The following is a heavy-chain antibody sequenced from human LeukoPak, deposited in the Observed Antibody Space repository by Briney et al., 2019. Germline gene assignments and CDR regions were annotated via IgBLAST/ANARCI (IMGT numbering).Heavy chain of an antibody. CDR2: INAGNGNT. CDR3: ARFTSGMEWLGFFDY. D-gene: IGHD6-19*01. Sequence: ASVKVSCKACGYTFTSYAMHWVRQAPGQRREWMGWINAGNGNTKYSQKFQGRVTITRDQSASTAYMELSSLRSEDTAVYYCARFTSGMEWLGFFDYWGQGALVTVSP. J-gene: IGHJ4*02. CDR1: GYTFTSYA. V-gene: IGHV1-3*01.